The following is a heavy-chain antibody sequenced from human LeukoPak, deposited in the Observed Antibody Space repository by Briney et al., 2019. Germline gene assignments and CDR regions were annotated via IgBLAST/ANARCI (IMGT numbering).Heavy chain of an antibody. J-gene: IGHJ4*02. CDR1: GGSISSSSYY. CDR3: ARHGFDGDLVFDC. Sequence: SETLSLTCTVSGGSISSSSYYWSWIRQPPGKGLEWIGYIYYSGSTNYNPSLKSRVTISVDTSKNQFSLKLSSVTAADTAVYYCARHGFDGDLVFDCWGQGTLVTVSS. V-gene: IGHV4-61*05. D-gene: IGHD4-17*01. CDR2: IYYSGST.